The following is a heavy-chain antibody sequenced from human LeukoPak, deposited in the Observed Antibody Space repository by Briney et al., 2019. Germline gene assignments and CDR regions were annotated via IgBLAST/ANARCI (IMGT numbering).Heavy chain of an antibody. Sequence: SETLSLTCTVSGGSISSYYWSSIRQPPGKGLEWIGYIYYSGSTNYNPSLKSRVTISVDTSKNQFSLKLGSVTAADTAVYYCARDDFGDYAFDYWGQGTLVTVSS. CDR1: GGSISSYY. CDR3: ARDDFGDYAFDY. J-gene: IGHJ4*02. D-gene: IGHD4-17*01. CDR2: IYYSGST. V-gene: IGHV4-59*01.